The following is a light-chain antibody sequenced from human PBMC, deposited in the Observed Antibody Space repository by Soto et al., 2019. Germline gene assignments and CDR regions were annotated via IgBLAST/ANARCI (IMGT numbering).Light chain of an antibody. V-gene: IGLV2-8*01. J-gene: IGLJ1*01. CDR1: SSDVGASEY. CDR2: QVS. Sequence: QSALTQPPSASGSPGQSVTISCTGTSSDVGASEYVSWYQQHPGKAPKLMIYQVSKRPSGVPDRFSGSRPGNTASLTVSGLQAEDEADYYCTSYTSSYIFVLGGGTKLTVL. CDR3: TSYTSSYIFV.